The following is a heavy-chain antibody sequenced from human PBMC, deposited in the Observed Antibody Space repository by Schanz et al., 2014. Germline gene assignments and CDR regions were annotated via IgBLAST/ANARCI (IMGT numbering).Heavy chain of an antibody. J-gene: IGHJ6*03. CDR1: GGTFSSYT. CDR2: IIPILGIA. Sequence: QVQLVQSEAEVKKPGSSVKVSCKASGGTFSSYTISWVRQAPGQGLEWMGRIIPILGIANYAQNFQGRVTITADKSTSTAYMELTSLRSEGTAVYYCAGTYCSSASCYTGYYYMDVWGKGTTXTVSS. D-gene: IGHD2-2*02. V-gene: IGHV1-69*02. CDR3: AGTYCSSASCYTGYYYMDV.